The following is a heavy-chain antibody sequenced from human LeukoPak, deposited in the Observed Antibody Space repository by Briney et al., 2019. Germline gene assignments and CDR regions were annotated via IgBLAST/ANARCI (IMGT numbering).Heavy chain of an antibody. CDR3: ARVAGASYSSGWGLGGY. V-gene: IGHV3-30*04. Sequence: PGRSLRLSCAASGFTFSSYAMHWVRQAPGKGLEWVAVISYDGSNKYYADSVKGRFTISRDNSKNTLYLQMNSLRAEDTAVYYCARVAGASYSSGWGLGGYWGQGTLVTVSS. CDR2: ISYDGSNK. J-gene: IGHJ4*02. CDR1: GFTFSSYA. D-gene: IGHD6-19*01.